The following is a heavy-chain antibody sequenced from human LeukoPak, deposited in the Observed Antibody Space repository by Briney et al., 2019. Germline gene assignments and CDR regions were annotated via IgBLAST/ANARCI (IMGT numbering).Heavy chain of an antibody. CDR3: ANVLDGSNYGFDY. J-gene: IGHJ4*02. D-gene: IGHD4/OR15-4a*01. CDR2: ISYDGSNK. Sequence: AGGSLRLSCAASGFTFSSYGMHWDRQAPDKGLEWVAVISYDGSNKYYADSVKGRFTISRDNSKNTLYLQMNSLRAEDTAVYYCANVLDGSNYGFDYWGQGTLVTVSS. V-gene: IGHV3-30*18. CDR1: GFTFSSYG.